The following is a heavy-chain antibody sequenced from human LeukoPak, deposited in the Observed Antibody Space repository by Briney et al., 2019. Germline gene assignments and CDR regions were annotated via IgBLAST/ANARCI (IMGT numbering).Heavy chain of an antibody. J-gene: IGHJ6*03. V-gene: IGHV5-51*01. CDR3: ARLWTADYYYYYMDV. D-gene: IGHD3/OR15-3a*01. Sequence: GESLKISCKGSGYSFTSYWIGWVRQMPGKGLEWMGIIYPGDSDTRYSPSFQGQVTISADKSISTAYLQWSSLKASDTAMYYRARLWTADYYYYYMDVWGKGTTVTVSS. CDR2: IYPGDSDT. CDR1: GYSFTSYW.